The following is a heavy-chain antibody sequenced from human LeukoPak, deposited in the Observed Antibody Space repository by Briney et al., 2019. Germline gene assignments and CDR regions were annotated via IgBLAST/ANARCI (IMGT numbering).Heavy chain of an antibody. V-gene: IGHV1-2*02. CDR1: GYTFTGYC. CDR3: ARIGGDYSNLNWFDP. Sequence: EASVKVSCKASGYTFTGYCIHWVRQAPGQGLEWMGRINPNSGGTNYAQKFQGRVTMTRDTSISTAYMALSSLRSDDTAMYYCARIGGDYSNLNWFDPWGQGTLVTVSS. D-gene: IGHD4-11*01. J-gene: IGHJ5*02. CDR2: INPNSGGT.